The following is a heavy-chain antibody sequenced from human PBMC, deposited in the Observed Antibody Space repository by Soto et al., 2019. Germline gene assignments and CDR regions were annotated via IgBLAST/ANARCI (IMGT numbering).Heavy chain of an antibody. V-gene: IGHV4-34*01. D-gene: IGHD2-2*01. CDR3: ARSWPRYCSSTSCYALVGFDY. J-gene: IGHJ4*02. Sequence: QVQLQQWGAGLLKPSETLSLTCAVYGGSFSGYYWSWIRQPPGKGLEWIGEINHSGSTNYNPSLKRRVTISVDTSKNQFSLKLSSVTAADTAVYYCARSWPRYCSSTSCYALVGFDYWGQGTLVTVSS. CDR2: INHSGST. CDR1: GGSFSGYY.